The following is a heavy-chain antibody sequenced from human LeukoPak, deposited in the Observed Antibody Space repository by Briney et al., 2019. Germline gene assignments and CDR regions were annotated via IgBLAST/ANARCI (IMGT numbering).Heavy chain of an antibody. CDR1: GYTFTCYY. CDR3: ARAPLGYNWFDP. Sequence: ASVTVTCKSSGYTFTCYYMHWVRQAPGQGLAWVGRINPNSGGTNDAQKFQGRVTMTKDTSISTGYMELSRLRSDDAAVYYCARAPLGYNWFDPWGQGTLVTVSS. V-gene: IGHV1-2*06. J-gene: IGHJ5*02. CDR2: INPNSGGT.